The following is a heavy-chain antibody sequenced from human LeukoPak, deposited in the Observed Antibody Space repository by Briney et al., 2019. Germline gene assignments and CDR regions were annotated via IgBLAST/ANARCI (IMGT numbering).Heavy chain of an antibody. CDR3: ARLRAMATYYYYYMDV. Sequence: PSETLSLTCTVSGGPISSYYWSWIPQPPGKGLEWIGHIYTSGSTNYNPSLKSRVTISVDASKNQFSLKLSSVTAADTAVYYCARLRAMATYYYYYMDVWGKGTTVTVSS. CDR1: GGPISSYY. J-gene: IGHJ6*03. CDR2: IYTSGST. V-gene: IGHV4-4*09. D-gene: IGHD5-18*01.